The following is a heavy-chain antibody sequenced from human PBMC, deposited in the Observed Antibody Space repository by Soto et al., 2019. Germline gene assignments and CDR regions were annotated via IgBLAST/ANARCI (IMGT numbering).Heavy chain of an antibody. V-gene: IGHV4-31*03. D-gene: IGHD4-17*01. Sequence: QVQLQESGPGLVKPSQTLSLTCTVSGGSISSGGYYWSWIRQHPGKGLEWIGYIYYSGSTYYNPSLKSRDTISVDTSKNAFTLKLRSVTAADTAVYYCARDATVRLYCYGMDVWGQGTTVTVSS. CDR2: IYYSGST. CDR3: ARDATVRLYCYGMDV. CDR1: GGSISSGGYY. J-gene: IGHJ6*02.